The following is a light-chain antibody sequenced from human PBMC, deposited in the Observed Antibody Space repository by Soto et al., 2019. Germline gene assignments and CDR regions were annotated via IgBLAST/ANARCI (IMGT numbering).Light chain of an antibody. V-gene: IGLV2-8*01. CDR1: SSDVGGYNF. CDR2: EVT. Sequence: QSALTQPPSASGSPGQSVTISCTGTSSDVGGYNFVSWYQQHPGEAPKLMIYEVTKRPSGVPDRFSGSKSGNTASLTVSGLQGEDEADYYCTSYAGSNIPVMFGGGTKLTVL. CDR3: TSYAGSNIPVM. J-gene: IGLJ3*02.